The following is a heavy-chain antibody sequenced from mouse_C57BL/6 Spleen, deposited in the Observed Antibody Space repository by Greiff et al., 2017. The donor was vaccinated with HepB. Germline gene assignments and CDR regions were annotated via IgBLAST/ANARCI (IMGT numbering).Heavy chain of an antibody. Sequence: EVKLQESGGGLVKPGGSLKLSCAASGFTFSDYGMHWVRQAPEKGLEWVAYISSGSSTIYYADTVKGRFTISRDNAKNTLFLQMTSLRSEDTAMYYCARTYYGSSYRYFDVWGTGTTVTVSS. CDR3: ARTYYGSSYRYFDV. V-gene: IGHV5-17*01. CDR2: ISSGSSTI. D-gene: IGHD1-1*01. J-gene: IGHJ1*03. CDR1: GFTFSDYG.